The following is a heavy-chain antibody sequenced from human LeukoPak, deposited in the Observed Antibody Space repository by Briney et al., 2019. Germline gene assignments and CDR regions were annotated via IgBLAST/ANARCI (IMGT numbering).Heavy chain of an antibody. CDR2: IWYDASIE. CDR1: GFTFSSYG. CDR3: AKAKVAAATQVGFFDY. V-gene: IGHV3-33*06. J-gene: IGHJ4*02. D-gene: IGHD2-15*01. Sequence: GRSLRLSCAASGFTFSSYGIHWVRQAPGKGLEWVAVIWYDASIEHYADSVKGRFTVSRDNSKNTLYLQMSSLRAEDTAVYYCAKAKVAAATQVGFFDYWGQGALVTVSS.